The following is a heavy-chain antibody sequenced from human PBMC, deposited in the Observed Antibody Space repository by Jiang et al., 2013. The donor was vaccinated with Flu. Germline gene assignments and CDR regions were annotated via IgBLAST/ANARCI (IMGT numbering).Heavy chain of an antibody. CDR3: ARGGDLRSNSGWYVFDY. CDR1: GYTFTNYY. V-gene: IGHV1-2*02. CDR2: INIKSGGT. Sequence: SGAEVKKPGASVKVSCKASGYTFTNYYVHWLRQAPGQGLEWVGWINIKSGGTNYAQKFQGRVAMTRDTSLSTAYMDLNSLRSDDTAVYYCARGGDLRSNSGWYVFDYWGQGTLVTVSS. J-gene: IGHJ4*02. D-gene: IGHD6-19*01.